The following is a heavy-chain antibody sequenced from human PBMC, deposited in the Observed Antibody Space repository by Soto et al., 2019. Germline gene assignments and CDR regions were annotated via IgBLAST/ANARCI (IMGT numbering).Heavy chain of an antibody. J-gene: IGHJ3*02. Sequence: FCWLSHHSKEMGVGWIRQPPGKALEWLAHIYWSGDEHYRPSLKSRLSITKDTSKNQVVLTMTNMDPVDTASYFCARGRIGRPVSAFAIWRKRTMVTGS. D-gene: IGHD6-6*01. CDR2: IYWSGDE. V-gene: IGHV2-5*01. CDR3: ARGRIGRPVSAFAI. CDR1: WLSHHSKEMG.